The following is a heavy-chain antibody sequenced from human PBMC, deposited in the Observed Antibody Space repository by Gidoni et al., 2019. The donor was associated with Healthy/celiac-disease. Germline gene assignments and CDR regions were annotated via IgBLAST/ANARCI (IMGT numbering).Heavy chain of an antibody. D-gene: IGHD2-2*01. Sequence: QVQLQQWGAGLLKPSETLSLTCAVYGGSFSGYYWSWIRQPPGKGLDWIGEINHSGSTNYNPSLKSRVTISVDTSKNQFSLKLSSVTAADTAVYYCARGREYCSSTSCAGYYYYYMDVWGKGTTVTVSS. J-gene: IGHJ6*03. CDR1: GGSFSGYY. CDR3: ARGREYCSSTSCAGYYYYYMDV. CDR2: INHSGST. V-gene: IGHV4-34*01.